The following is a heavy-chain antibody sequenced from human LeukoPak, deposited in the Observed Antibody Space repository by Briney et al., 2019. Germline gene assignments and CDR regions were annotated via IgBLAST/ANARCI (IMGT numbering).Heavy chain of an antibody. CDR2: VSSGGNTL. J-gene: IGHJ5*02. Sequence: GVSLRRSCAASGFTFSDDFMSWIRQAPGKGLEWVSSVSSGGNTLYYADSVKGRFTISRDNAKNSLYLHMNSLRAEDTAVYYCARVTRSLGFDPWGQGTLVTVSS. CDR1: GFTFSDDF. D-gene: IGHD3-16*01. V-gene: IGHV3-11*01. CDR3: ARVTRSLGFDP.